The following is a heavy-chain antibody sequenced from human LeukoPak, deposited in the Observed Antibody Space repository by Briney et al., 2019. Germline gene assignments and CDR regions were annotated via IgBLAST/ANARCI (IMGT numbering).Heavy chain of an antibody. J-gene: IGHJ3*02. CDR3: ARDTRIHRHFDI. CDR1: GFTFSSYV. CDR2: ISSSADST. Sequence: GGSLRLSCAASGFTFSSYVMSWVRQAPGRGLEWVSDISSSADSTHYADSVKGRFTISRDNSKNTLFLQMNSLRAEDTAVYYCARDTRIHRHFDIWGQGTMVTVSS. V-gene: IGHV3-23*01. D-gene: IGHD1-14*01.